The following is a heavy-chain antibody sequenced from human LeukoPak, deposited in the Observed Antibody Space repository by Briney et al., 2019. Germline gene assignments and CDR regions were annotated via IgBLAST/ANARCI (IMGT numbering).Heavy chain of an antibody. D-gene: IGHD2-2*01. CDR2: IHPNTGAT. CDR1: GHTFTNYY. Sequence: ASVTVSCTSSGHTFTNYYLHWVRQAPGQGLEWLGWIHPNTGATNYAQKFQGRVTVTSDTSISTTYVELSRLTSADTAVYYCASYASGYNWLKVWGQGTLVTVSS. CDR3: ASYASGYNWLKV. V-gene: IGHV1-2*02. J-gene: IGHJ5*02.